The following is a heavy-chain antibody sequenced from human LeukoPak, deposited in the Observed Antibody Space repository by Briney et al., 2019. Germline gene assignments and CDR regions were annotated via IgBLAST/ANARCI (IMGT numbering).Heavy chain of an antibody. J-gene: IGHJ3*01. CDR2: INTDGSST. D-gene: IGHD3-16*01. CDR3: ARDFLHLGG. Sequence: GGSLRLSCAASAFTFSSYGMHWVRQAPGKGLVWVSRINTDGSSTSYVDSVKGRFTISRDNAKNTLYLQMNGLRAEDTAVYYCARDFLHLGGWGQGTMVTVSS. V-gene: IGHV3-74*01. CDR1: AFTFSSYG.